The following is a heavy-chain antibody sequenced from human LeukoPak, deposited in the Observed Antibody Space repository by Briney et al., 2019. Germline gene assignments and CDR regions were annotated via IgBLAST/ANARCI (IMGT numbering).Heavy chain of an antibody. CDR1: GYTFTSYD. CDR3: ARSHPQAVAGGY. J-gene: IGHJ4*02. Sequence: APVKVSCKASGYTFTSYDINWVRQATGQGLEWMGWMNPNSGNTGYAQKFQGRVTMTRNTSISTAYMELSSLRSEDTAVYYCARSHPQAVAGGYWGQGTLVTVSS. V-gene: IGHV1-8*01. D-gene: IGHD6-19*01. CDR2: MNPNSGNT.